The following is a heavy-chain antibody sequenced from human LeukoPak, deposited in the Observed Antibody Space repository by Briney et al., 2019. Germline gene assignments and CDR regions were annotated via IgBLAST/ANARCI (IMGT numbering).Heavy chain of an antibody. CDR1: GFTFRTYW. CDR2: INDDGSTT. V-gene: IGHV3-74*01. D-gene: IGHD1-26*01. J-gene: IGHJ4*02. CDR3: ARGLGSPTDY. Sequence: PGGSLRLSCAASGFTFRTYWMHWLRQAPGKGLVWVSRINDDGSTTTYADSVKGRFTISRGNAKSTLYLQMNSLRAEDTAVYYCARGLGSPTDYWGQGTLVTVSS.